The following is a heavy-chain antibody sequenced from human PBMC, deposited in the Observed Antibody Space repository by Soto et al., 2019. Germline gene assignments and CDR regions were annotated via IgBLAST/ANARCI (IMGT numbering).Heavy chain of an antibody. J-gene: IGHJ4*02. CDR2: IYSSATT. Sequence: QVQLQESGPGVVKPSQTLSLTCNVSGGSISSAGYYWAWIRQRPGKGLEWIGYIYSSATTYSNPSLKSRIAMSIDTSQNQFSLKLTSVTAADTAVYFYARGDWESYYQDSWGQGMLVTVTS. CDR3: ARGDWESYYQDS. D-gene: IGHD1-26*01. V-gene: IGHV4-31*03. CDR1: GGSISSAGYY.